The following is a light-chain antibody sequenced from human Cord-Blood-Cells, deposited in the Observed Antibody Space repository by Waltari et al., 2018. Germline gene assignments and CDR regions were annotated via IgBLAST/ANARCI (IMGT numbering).Light chain of an antibody. CDR3: QQYNSYST. J-gene: IGKJ1*01. CDR2: KAS. CDR1: QSISSW. V-gene: IGKV1-5*03. Sequence: DIQMTQSPSTLSPSVGDRVTITCRASQSISSWLAWYQQKPGKDPKLLIYKASSLESGVPSRFSGSGSGTEFTLTISSLQPDDFATYYCQQYNSYSTFGQGTKVEIK.